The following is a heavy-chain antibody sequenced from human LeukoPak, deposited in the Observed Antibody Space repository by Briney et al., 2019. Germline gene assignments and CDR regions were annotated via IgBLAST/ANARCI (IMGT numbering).Heavy chain of an antibody. CDR2: ISGYNDNP. J-gene: IGHJ3*02. V-gene: IGHV1-18*01. CDR1: GYTFTDYG. CDR3: ARDRPKDDAFDT. Sequence: ASVKVSFRASGYTFTDYGVSWVRQAPGQGLEWMGWISGYNDNPNYIQRLQGRVTMTTDTSTSTAYLELRSLTSDDTAVYYCARDRPKDDAFDTWGQGTLVIVSS.